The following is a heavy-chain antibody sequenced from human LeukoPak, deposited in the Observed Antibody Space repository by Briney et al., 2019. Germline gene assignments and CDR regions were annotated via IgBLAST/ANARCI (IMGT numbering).Heavy chain of an antibody. V-gene: IGHV4-38-2*02. J-gene: IGHJ4*02. D-gene: IGHD6-13*01. Sequence: PSETLSLTCTVSGYSISSGYYWGWIRQPPGKGLEWIGSISYSGSTYYNPSLKSRVTISVDTSKNQFSLKLSSVTAADTAVYYCARHSSSWYSFDYWGQGTLVTVSS. CDR2: ISYSGST. CDR1: GYSISSGYY. CDR3: ARHSSSWYSFDY.